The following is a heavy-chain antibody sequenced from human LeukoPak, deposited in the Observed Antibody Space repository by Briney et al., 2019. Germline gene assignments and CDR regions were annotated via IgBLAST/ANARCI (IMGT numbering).Heavy chain of an antibody. J-gene: IGHJ4*02. CDR1: GYTFTSYG. V-gene: IGHV1-18*01. CDR3: ARAYDYVWGSYRDCSFEY. CDR2: ISAYNGNT. Sequence: ASVKVSCKASGYTFTSYGISWVRQAPGQGLEWMGWISAYNGNTNYAQKLQGRVTMTTDTSTSTAYMELRSLRSDDTAVYYCARAYDYVWGSYRDCSFEYWGQGTLVTVSS. D-gene: IGHD3-16*02.